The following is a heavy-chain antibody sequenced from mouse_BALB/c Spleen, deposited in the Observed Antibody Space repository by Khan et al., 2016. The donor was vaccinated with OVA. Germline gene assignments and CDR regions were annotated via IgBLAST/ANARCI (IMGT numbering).Heavy chain of an antibody. V-gene: IGHV1S81*02. Sequence: VQLQQSGAELVKPGASVRLSCKASGYTFTSYYLYWVKQRPGQGLEWIGDINPNNGGTNFNEKFRTKATLTVEKSSNTAYMELSRLTSEDSAVYYCTRSGYGTFAYWGQGTLVTVSA. CDR2: INPNNGGT. CDR1: GYTFTSYY. J-gene: IGHJ3*01. D-gene: IGHD1-1*02. CDR3: TRSGYGTFAY.